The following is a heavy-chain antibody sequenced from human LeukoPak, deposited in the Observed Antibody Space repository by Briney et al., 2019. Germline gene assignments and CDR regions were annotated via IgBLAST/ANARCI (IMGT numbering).Heavy chain of an antibody. CDR3: ARATTYDILTGYFDY. J-gene: IGHJ4*02. D-gene: IGHD3-9*01. CDR2: ISSSSSHI. Sequence: PGGSLRLSCAASGFTFSSYSMNWVRQAPGKGLEWVSSISSSSSHIYYADSVKGRFTMSRDNAKNSLYLQMNSLRAEDTAVYYCARATTYDILTGYFDYWGQGTLVTVSS. V-gene: IGHV3-21*01. CDR1: GFTFSSYS.